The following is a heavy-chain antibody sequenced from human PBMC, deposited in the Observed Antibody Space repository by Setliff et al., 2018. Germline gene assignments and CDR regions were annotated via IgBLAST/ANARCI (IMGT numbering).Heavy chain of an antibody. D-gene: IGHD6-19*01. Sequence: PSETLSLTCTVSGGSISSGSYYWSWIRQPAGKGLEWIGRIYTSGSTNYNPSLKSRVTISVDTSKNQFSLKLSSVTAADTAVYYCARADSSGSRMFSLDYWGQGTLVPSPQ. CDR2: IYTSGST. V-gene: IGHV4-61*02. CDR1: GGSISSGSYY. CDR3: ARADSSGSRMFSLDY. J-gene: IGHJ4*02.